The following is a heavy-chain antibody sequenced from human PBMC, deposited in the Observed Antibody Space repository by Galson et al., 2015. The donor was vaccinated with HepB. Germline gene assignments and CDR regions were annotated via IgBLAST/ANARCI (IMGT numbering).Heavy chain of an antibody. CDR1: GGTFSSYA. V-gene: IGHV1-69*04. J-gene: IGHJ6*02. Sequence: SVKVSCKASGGTFSSYAISWVRQAPGQGLEWMGRIIPILGIANYAQKFQGRVTITADKSTSTAYMELSSLRSEDTAVYYCAREVRQWLIGGMDVWGQGTTVTVSS. CDR2: IIPILGIA. CDR3: AREVRQWLIGGMDV. D-gene: IGHD6-19*01.